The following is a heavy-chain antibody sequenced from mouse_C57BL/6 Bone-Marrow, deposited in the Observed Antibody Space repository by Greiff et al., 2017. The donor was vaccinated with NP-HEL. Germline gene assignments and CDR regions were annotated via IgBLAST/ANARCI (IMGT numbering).Heavy chain of an antibody. J-gene: IGHJ3*01. CDR3: ARGEIGFAY. V-gene: IGHV5-4*01. CDR2: ISDGGSYT. CDR1: GFTFSSYA. Sequence: DVHLVESGGGLVKPGGSLKLSCAASGFTFSSYAMSWVRQTPEKRLEWVATISDGGSYTYYPDNVKGRFTISRDNAKNNLYLQMSHLKSEDTAMYYCARGEIGFAYWGQGTLVTVSA.